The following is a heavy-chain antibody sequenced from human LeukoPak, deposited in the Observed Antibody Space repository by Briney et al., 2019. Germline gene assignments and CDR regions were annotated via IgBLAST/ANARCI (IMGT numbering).Heavy chain of an antibody. J-gene: IGHJ6*02. CDR2: IYYSGST. Sequence: SETLSLTCTVSGGSISSSYSYWGWIRQPPGKGLEWIGNIYYSGSTYYSPSLTSRVTLSVDTSENQFSLKLSSVTAADTAVYYCARAHSIASYYYGVDVWGQGTTVTVSS. CDR3: ARAHSIASYYYGVDV. D-gene: IGHD2/OR15-2a*01. CDR1: GGSISSSYSY. V-gene: IGHV4-39*07.